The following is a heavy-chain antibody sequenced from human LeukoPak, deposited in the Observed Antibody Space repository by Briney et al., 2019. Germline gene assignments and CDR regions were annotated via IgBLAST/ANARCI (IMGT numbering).Heavy chain of an antibody. CDR1: GGAISSRTYY. CDR3: ARNSSGYAFDP. CDR2: IYYSGST. Sequence: PSETLSLTCTVSGGAISSRTYYWAWIRPPPGKGLEWIGSIYYSGSTYYNPSLKSRVTISIDTSKNQFSLNLNSVTAADTAVCYCARNSSGYAFDPWGQGTLVTVSS. V-gene: IGHV4-39*01. J-gene: IGHJ5*02. D-gene: IGHD5-12*01.